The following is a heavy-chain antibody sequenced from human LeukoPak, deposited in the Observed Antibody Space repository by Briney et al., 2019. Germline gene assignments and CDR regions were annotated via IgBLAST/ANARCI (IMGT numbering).Heavy chain of an antibody. D-gene: IGHD2/OR15-2a*01. J-gene: IGHJ3*02. CDR3: ARDTPLYADSPDAFDI. Sequence: GGSLRLSCGASGFSFSSYEMNWVRQAPGKGLEWVSYIGSSGSTVYYADSVKGRFTTSRDNAKNSLYLQMNSLRDEDTAVYYCARDTPLYADSPDAFDIWGQGTMVTVSS. CDR1: GFSFSSYE. CDR2: IGSSGSTV. V-gene: IGHV3-48*03.